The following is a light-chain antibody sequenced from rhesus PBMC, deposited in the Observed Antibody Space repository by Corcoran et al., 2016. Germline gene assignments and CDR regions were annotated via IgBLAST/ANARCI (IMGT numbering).Light chain of an antibody. J-gene: IGKJ1*01. Sequence: DIQMTQSPSSLSASVGDTVTITCRASQGISRWLDWYQQKPGKAPKLLIYKASSLQSGVPSRFSGRGSGTDFTLTISSLQPEDFATYYCLQYSSSPRTFGQGTKVEIK. V-gene: IGKV1-22*01. CDR3: LQYSSSPRT. CDR2: KAS. CDR1: QGISRW.